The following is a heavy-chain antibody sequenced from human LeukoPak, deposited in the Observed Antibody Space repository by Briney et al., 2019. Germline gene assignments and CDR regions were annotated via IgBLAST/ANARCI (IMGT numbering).Heavy chain of an antibody. Sequence: PSETLSLTCTVSGGSISSSSYYWSWIRQPPGKGLEWIGEINHSGSTNYNPSLKSRVTISVDTSKNQFSLKLSSVTAADTAVYYCARGRAGLLWFGELFLWFDPWGQGTLVTVSS. CDR2: INHSGST. CDR3: ARGRAGLLWFGELFLWFDP. V-gene: IGHV4-39*07. D-gene: IGHD3-10*01. J-gene: IGHJ5*02. CDR1: GGSISSSSYY.